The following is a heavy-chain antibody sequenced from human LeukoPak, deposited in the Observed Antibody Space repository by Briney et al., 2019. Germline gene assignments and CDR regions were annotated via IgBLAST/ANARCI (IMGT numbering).Heavy chain of an antibody. V-gene: IGHV7-4-1*02. D-gene: IGHD1-26*01. CDR2: INTNTGNP. CDR1: GYTFTNYA. J-gene: IGHJ4*02. Sequence: ASVKVSCKATGYTFTNYAMNWVRQAPGQGLEWKGWINTNTGNPTYAQGFTGRFVFSLDTSVSTAYLQISSLKAEDTAVYYCARDPHQIVGATTFFDYWGQGTLVTVSS. CDR3: ARDPHQIVGATTFFDY.